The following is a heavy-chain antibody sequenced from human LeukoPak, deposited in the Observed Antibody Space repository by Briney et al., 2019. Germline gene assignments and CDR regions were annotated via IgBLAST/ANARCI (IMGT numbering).Heavy chain of an antibody. V-gene: IGHV3-66*01. CDR3: ARFYGVPGGWFDP. D-gene: IGHD4-17*01. CDR2: IYDGGST. Sequence: GGSLRLSCAASGITISSNHMSWVRQAPGKGLEWVSVIYDGGSTYYADSVKGRFIISRDNSKNTLYLEMNSLRAEDTAVYYCARFYGVPGGWFDPWGQGALVTVSS. CDR1: GITISSNH. J-gene: IGHJ5*02.